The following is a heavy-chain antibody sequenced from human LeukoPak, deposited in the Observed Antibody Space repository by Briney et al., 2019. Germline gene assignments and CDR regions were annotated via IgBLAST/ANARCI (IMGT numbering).Heavy chain of an antibody. CDR1: GFTFSDYY. J-gene: IGHJ4*02. CDR3: ARAPLRYFDWLSYYFDY. V-gene: IGHV3-11*06. CDR2: ISSSSSYI. D-gene: IGHD3-9*01. Sequence: PGGSLRLSCAASGFTFSDYYMSWIRQAPGKGLEWVSSISSSSSYIYYADSVKGRFTISRDNAKNSLYLQMNSLRAEDTAVYYCARAPLRYFDWLSYYFDYWGQGTLVTVSS.